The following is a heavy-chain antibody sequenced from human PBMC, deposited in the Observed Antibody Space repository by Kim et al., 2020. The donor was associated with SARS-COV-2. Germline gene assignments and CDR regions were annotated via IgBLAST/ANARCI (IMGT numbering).Heavy chain of an antibody. CDR2: IYYSWCT. CDR1: GGSISSYY. V-gene: IGHV4-59*01. J-gene: IGHJ4*02. CDR3: ARYPITGYYMTFGY. Sequence: SETLSLTCTVSGGSISSYYWSWIRQPPGKGLEWIGYIYYSWCTNYNPSLKSRVTISVDTSKNQFSLKLSSVTAAETAVYYFARYPITGYYMTFGYWGQGTLVTVSS. D-gene: IGHD3-9*01.